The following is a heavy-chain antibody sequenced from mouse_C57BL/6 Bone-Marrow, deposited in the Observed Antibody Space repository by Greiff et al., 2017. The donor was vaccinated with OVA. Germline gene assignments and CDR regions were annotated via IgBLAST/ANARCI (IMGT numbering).Heavy chain of an antibody. CDR2: IYPGDGDT. D-gene: IGHD1-1*01. CDR3: ARDTTNYFDY. V-gene: IGHV1-82*01. CDR1: GYAFSSSW. Sequence: VQLQQSGPELVKPGASVKISCKASGYAFSSSWMNWVKQRPGKGLEWIGRIYPGDGDTNYNGKFTGKATLTADKSSSTAYMQLSSLTSEDSAVYFCARDTTNYFDYWGQGTTLTVSS. J-gene: IGHJ2*01.